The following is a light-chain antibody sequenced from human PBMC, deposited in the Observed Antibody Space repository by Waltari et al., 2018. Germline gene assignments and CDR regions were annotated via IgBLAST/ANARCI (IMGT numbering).Light chain of an antibody. Sequence: DIVMTQSPDSLAVSLGERATINCKSSQSVLYTSNNKNYLAWYQQKPGQPPKLLIYWASTRKSGVTDRFSGSGSGTDFTLTISSLQAEDVAVYYCQQYYTIPPRTFGQGTKVEIK. CDR3: QQYYTIPPRT. J-gene: IGKJ1*01. V-gene: IGKV4-1*01. CDR2: WAS. CDR1: QSVLYTSNNKNY.